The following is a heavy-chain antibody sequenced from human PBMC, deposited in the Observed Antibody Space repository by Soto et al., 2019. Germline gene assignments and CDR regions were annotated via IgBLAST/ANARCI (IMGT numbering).Heavy chain of an antibody. Sequence: SETLSLTCTVSGGSISSGGYYWSWIRQHPGKGLEWIGYIYYSGNTNYNPSLKSRVTISVDTSKNQFSLKLSSVTAADTAVYYCARRYGPGFDYWGQGILVTVSS. D-gene: IGHD4-17*01. J-gene: IGHJ4*02. V-gene: IGHV4-61*08. CDR2: IYYSGNT. CDR3: ARRYGPGFDY. CDR1: GGSISSGGYY.